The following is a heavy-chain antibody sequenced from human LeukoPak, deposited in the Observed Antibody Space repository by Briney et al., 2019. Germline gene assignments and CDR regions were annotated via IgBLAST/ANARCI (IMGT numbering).Heavy chain of an antibody. V-gene: IGHV1-69*06. J-gene: IGHJ4*02. Sequence: SVKVSCKASGGTFSSYAISWVQQAPGQGLEWMGRIIPIFGTANYAQKFQGRVTITADKSTSTAYMELSSLRSEDTAVYYCARNPPSYYYDSSGYYWLDYWGQGTLVTVSS. CDR2: IIPIFGTA. CDR3: ARNPPSYYYDSSGYYWLDY. D-gene: IGHD3-22*01. CDR1: GGTFSSYA.